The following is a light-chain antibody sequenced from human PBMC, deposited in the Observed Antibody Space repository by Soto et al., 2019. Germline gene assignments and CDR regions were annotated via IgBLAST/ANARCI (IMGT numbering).Light chain of an antibody. V-gene: IGLV2-8*01. CDR2: EVS. Sequence: QSMLTQPPSASGSPGQSVTISCTGTSSDVGGYNYVSWYQQHPGKAPKLMIYEVSKRPSGVPDRFSGSKSGNTASLTVSGLQAEDEADYYCSSYAGSNAYVFGTGTKVTVL. J-gene: IGLJ1*01. CDR1: SSDVGGYNY. CDR3: SSYAGSNAYV.